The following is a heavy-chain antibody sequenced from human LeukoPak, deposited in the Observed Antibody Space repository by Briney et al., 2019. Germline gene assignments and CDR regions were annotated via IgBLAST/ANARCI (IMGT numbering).Heavy chain of an antibody. Sequence: PGGSLRLSCAASGFTVSSNYMNWVRRAPGKGLEWVSVIYSGGSTYYADSVKGRFTISRDNSKNTLYLQMNSLRAEDTAVYYCATPDRAYCSSTSCSNGLQHRLDYWGQGTLVTVSS. V-gene: IGHV3-66*01. CDR3: ATPDRAYCSSTSCSNGLQHRLDY. CDR2: IYSGGST. D-gene: IGHD2-2*01. J-gene: IGHJ4*02. CDR1: GFTVSSNY.